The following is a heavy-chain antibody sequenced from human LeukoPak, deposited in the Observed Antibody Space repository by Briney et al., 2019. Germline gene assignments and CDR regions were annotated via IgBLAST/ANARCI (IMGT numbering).Heavy chain of an antibody. CDR3: ARGYYDFWSGYYFSYYYYMDV. CDR2: INPSGGST. CDR1: GYTFTSYY. Sequence: ASVKVSCKASGYTFTSYYMHWVRQAPGQGLEWMGIINPSGGSTSYAQKFQGRVTVTRDMSTSTVYMELSSLRSEDTAVYYCARGYYDFWSGYYFSYYYYMDVWGKGTTVTVSS. V-gene: IGHV1-46*01. D-gene: IGHD3-3*01. J-gene: IGHJ6*03.